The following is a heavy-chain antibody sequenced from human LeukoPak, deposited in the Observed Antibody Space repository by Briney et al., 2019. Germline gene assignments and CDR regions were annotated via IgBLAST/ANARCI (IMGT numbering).Heavy chain of an antibody. J-gene: IGHJ4*02. CDR2: IHCSGST. CDR1: GGSINNYY. D-gene: IGHD6-19*01. CDR3: ARGAGWYEY. Sequence: SETLSLTCTVSGGSINNYYWSWLRQPPGKRLEWIGYIHCSGSTNYNFSLKSRVTISVDTSKSQFSLKLSSVTAADTAVYYCARGAGWYEYWGQRTLVTVSS. V-gene: IGHV4-59*01.